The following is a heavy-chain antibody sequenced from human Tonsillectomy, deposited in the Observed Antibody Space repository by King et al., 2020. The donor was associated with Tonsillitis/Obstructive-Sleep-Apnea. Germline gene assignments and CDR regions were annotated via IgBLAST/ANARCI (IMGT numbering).Heavy chain of an antibody. D-gene: IGHD3-10*01. J-gene: IGHJ6*03. CDR3: ARGHYGHYMDV. CDR1: GFTVSSNH. Sequence: VQLVESGGGLIQPGGSLRLSCAASGFTVSSNHMSWVRQAPGKGLEWVSVIYSGGSTYYADSVKGRFTISRDNSKNTLYLQMNSLRAEDTAVYNCARGHYGHYMDVWGKGTTVTVSS. CDR2: IYSGGST. V-gene: IGHV3-53*01.